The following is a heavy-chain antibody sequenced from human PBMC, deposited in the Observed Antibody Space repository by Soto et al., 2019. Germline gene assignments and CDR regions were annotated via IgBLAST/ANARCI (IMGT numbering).Heavy chain of an antibody. Sequence: EVQLLESGGGLVQPGGSLRLSCAASGFTFSGYAMSWVRQAPGKGLEWVSSMSGSGGTPFYADSVKGRFTISRDNSNLYRQMNSLRAEDTAVYYCETHTRGYSPSYFDYWGQGTLVTVSS. J-gene: IGHJ4*02. CDR2: MSGSGGTP. CDR1: GFTFSGYA. D-gene: IGHD5-18*01. V-gene: IGHV3-23*01. CDR3: ETHTRGYSPSYFDY.